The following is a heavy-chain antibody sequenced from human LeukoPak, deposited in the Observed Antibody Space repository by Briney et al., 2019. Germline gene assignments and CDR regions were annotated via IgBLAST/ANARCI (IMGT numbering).Heavy chain of an antibody. D-gene: IGHD3-3*01. CDR2: INPSGGST. CDR3: ALYYDFWSGPTLIDAFDI. J-gene: IGHJ3*02. V-gene: IGHV1-46*01. CDR1: GYTFTSYY. Sequence: ASVKVSCKASGYTFTSYYMHWVRQAPGQGLEWMGIINPSGGSTSYAQKFQGRVTMTRDTSTSTVYMELSSLRSEDTAVYYCALYYDFWSGPTLIDAFDIWGQGTMVTVSS.